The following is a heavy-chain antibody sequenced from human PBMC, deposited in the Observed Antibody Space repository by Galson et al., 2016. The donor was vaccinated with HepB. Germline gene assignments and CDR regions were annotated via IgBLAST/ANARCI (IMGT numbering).Heavy chain of an antibody. CDR1: EFTFTNYR. D-gene: IGHD1-26*01. CDR2: IDPSGGST. CDR3: VHIVHSGSYYYFAY. Sequence: SVKVSCKASEFTFTNYRMHWVRQAPGQGLEWMGMIDPSGGSTVYAQKFQGRLTITKDTSKNRVVLTMTNMDPVDTATYYCVHIVHSGSYYYFAYWGQGTLVTVSS. J-gene: IGHJ4*02. V-gene: IGHV1-46*01.